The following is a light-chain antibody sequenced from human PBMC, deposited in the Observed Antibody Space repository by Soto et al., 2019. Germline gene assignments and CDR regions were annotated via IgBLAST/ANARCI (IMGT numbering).Light chain of an antibody. CDR1: SNDVGGYSF. CDR2: EVT. CDR3: SSYAGSNNLV. V-gene: IGLV2-8*01. J-gene: IGLJ3*02. Sequence: QSALTQPPSASGSPGQSVTISCTGSSNDVGGYSFVSWYQQHPGKAPKLMVYEVTKRPSGVPDRFSGSKSGNTASLTVSGLQAEDEADYYCSSYAGSNNLVFGGGTQLTVL.